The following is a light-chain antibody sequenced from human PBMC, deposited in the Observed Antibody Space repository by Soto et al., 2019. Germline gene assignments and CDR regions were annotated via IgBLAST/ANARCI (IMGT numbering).Light chain of an antibody. CDR2: AAS. Sequence: AIRMTQSPSSFSASTGDRVTITCRASQDISSYLAWYQQKPGKAPKLLIYAASTLQSEVPSRFSGSGYGTDCTLTISCLQSEDFATYYCQQYYGYPRTFGQGTKVEIK. V-gene: IGKV1-8*01. CDR1: QDISSY. CDR3: QQYYGYPRT. J-gene: IGKJ1*01.